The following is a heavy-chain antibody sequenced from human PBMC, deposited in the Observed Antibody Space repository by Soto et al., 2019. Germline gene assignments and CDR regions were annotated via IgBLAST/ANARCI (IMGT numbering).Heavy chain of an antibody. CDR1: GFNFNKYG. V-gene: IGHV3-33*01. CDR3: ARWGGSATIPYFAY. Sequence: GGSLRLSCAASGFNFNKYGMLWVRQAPGKGLEWMAVIWYDGGDKNYADSVKGRFTISRDNSKNTLYLEMNSLRVEDTAVYYCARWGGSATIPYFAYWGQGTQVTVSS. J-gene: IGHJ4*02. D-gene: IGHD3-10*01. CDR2: IWYDGGDK.